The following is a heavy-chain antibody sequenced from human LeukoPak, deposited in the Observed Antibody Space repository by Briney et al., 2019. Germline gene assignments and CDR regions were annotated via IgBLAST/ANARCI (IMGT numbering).Heavy chain of an antibody. J-gene: IGHJ4*02. D-gene: IGHD3-22*01. CDR3: ARYYYDSQAFDY. CDR2: IIPIFGTA. Sequence: ASVKVSCKASGGTFSSYAISWVRQAPGQGLEWMGRIIPIFGTANYAQKFQDRVTITTDESTSTAYMELSSLRSEDTAVYYCARYYYDSQAFDYWGQGTLVTVSS. CDR1: GGTFSSYA. V-gene: IGHV1-69*05.